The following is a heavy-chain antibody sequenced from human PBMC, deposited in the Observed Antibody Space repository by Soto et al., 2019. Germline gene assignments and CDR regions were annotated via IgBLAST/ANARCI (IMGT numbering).Heavy chain of an antibody. V-gene: IGHV3-23*01. CDR3: AKALGEYLYFFDH. D-gene: IGHD3-10*01. CDR2: SGTSAHNT. CDR1: GFTLSRYA. Sequence: EVQLLESGGGLVQPGGSLRLSCAASGFTLSRYAMSWVRQAPGKGLEWVSGSGTSAHNTFYADSVKGRFTISRDNSKKTLDLQMNSLRAEDTAVYYCAKALGEYLYFFDHWGQGILVTVSS. J-gene: IGHJ4*02.